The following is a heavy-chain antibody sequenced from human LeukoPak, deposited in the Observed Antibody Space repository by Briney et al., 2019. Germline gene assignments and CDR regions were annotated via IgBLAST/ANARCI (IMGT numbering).Heavy chain of an antibody. Sequence: GGSLRLSCAASGFTFSSYAMHWVRQAPGKGLEWVAVISYDGSNKYYADSVKGRFTISRDNSKNTLYLQMNSLRAEDTAVYYCARAPLRYCSGGSCYSDYWGQGTLVTVSS. J-gene: IGHJ4*02. D-gene: IGHD2-15*01. CDR1: GFTFSSYA. CDR3: ARAPLRYCSGGSCYSDY. CDR2: ISYDGSNK. V-gene: IGHV3-30-3*01.